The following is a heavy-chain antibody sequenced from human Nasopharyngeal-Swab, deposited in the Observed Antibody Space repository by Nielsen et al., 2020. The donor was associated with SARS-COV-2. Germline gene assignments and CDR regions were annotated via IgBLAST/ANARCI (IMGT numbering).Heavy chain of an antibody. CDR1: GFTFSTYI. V-gene: IGHV3-23*01. CDR3: AKHKVTCGGDCYTIPDY. J-gene: IGHJ4*02. Sequence: GESLKISCAASGFTFSTYIMSGVRQAPGKGLEWVSAITGSGGTTTYAESVKGRFTISRDNSKNTLYLQMNSLRAEDTAIYYCAKHKVTCGGDCYTIPDYWGQGTLVTVSS. CDR2: ITGSGGTT. D-gene: IGHD2-21*01.